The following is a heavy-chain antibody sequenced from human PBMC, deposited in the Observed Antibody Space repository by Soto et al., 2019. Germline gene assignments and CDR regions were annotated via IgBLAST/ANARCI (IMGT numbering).Heavy chain of an antibody. V-gene: IGHV1-69*13. J-gene: IGHJ6*02. Sequence: SVKVSCKASGGTFSSYAISWVRQAPGQGLEWMGGIIPIFGTANYAQKFQGRVTITADESTSTAYMELSSLRSEDTAVYYCARAGYSSSLVFGYYYGMDVWGQGTTVTVSS. D-gene: IGHD6-13*01. CDR1: GGTFSSYA. CDR3: ARAGYSSSLVFGYYYGMDV. CDR2: IIPIFGTA.